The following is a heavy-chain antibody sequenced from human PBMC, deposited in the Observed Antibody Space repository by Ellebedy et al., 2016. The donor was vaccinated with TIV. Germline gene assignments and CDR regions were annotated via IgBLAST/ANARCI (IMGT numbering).Heavy chain of an antibody. Sequence: AASVKVSCKASGYTFTGYYIHWVRQAPGQGLEWMGWITPNNDGTNYAQKFRCRVTMTRDTSINTAYMELSTLTSDDTAVYYCAISPNQYFFDYWGQGTLVTVSS. J-gene: IGHJ4*02. CDR1: GYTFTGYY. D-gene: IGHD3-9*01. V-gene: IGHV1-2*02. CDR2: ITPNNDGT. CDR3: AISPNQYFFDY.